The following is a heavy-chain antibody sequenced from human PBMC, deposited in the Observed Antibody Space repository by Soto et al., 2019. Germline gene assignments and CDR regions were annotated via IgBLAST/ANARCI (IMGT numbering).Heavy chain of an antibody. CDR3: ASGGTYYYDSSGYSLFDY. J-gene: IGHJ4*02. CDR1: GYTFTGYY. Sequence: ASVKVSCKASGYTFTGYYMHWVRQAPGQGLEWMGWINPNSGGTNYAQKFQGWVTMTRDTSISTAYMELSRLRSDDTAVYYCASGGTYYYDSSGYSLFDYWGQGTLVPVST. D-gene: IGHD3-22*01. V-gene: IGHV1-2*04. CDR2: INPNSGGT.